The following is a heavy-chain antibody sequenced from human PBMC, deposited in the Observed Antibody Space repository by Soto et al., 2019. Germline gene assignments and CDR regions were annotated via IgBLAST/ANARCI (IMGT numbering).Heavy chain of an antibody. CDR3: ARLCLGDNSGYWNFDY. D-gene: IGHD3-22*01. J-gene: IGHJ4*02. CDR1: GGSISSYY. V-gene: IGHV4-59*08. CDR2: IYYSGTT. Sequence: PSETLSLTCTVSGGSISSYYWSWIRQPPGKGLEWIGYIYYSGTTNYNPSLKSRVTISVDTSKNQFSLRLSSVTAADTAVYYCARLCLGDNSGYWNFDYWGQGTLVTVSS.